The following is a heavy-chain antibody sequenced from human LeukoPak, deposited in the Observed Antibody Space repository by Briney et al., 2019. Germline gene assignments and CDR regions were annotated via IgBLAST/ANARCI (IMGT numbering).Heavy chain of an antibody. CDR2: INPSGGST. J-gene: IGHJ4*02. CDR3: ARDMVTIFGVVITLLLDY. Sequence: ASVKVSCKASGYTFTGYYMHWVRQAPGQGLEWMGIINPSGGSTSYAQKFQGRVTMTRDTSTSTVYMELSSLRSEDTAVYYCARDMVTIFGVVITLLLDYWGQGTLVTVSS. D-gene: IGHD3-3*01. V-gene: IGHV1-46*01. CDR1: GYTFTGYY.